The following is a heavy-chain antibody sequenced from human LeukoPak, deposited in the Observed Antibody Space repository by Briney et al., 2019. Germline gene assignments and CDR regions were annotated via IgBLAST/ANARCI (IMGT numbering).Heavy chain of an antibody. Sequence: GGSLRLSCAASGFTVSSNYISWVRQAPGKGLEWVSVIYSGGSTYYADSVKGRFTISRDNSKNTLYLQMNSLRAEDTAVYYCARYSSGFYFDYWGQGTLVTVSS. D-gene: IGHD3-22*01. CDR1: GFTVSSNY. J-gene: IGHJ4*02. CDR3: ARYSSGFYFDY. V-gene: IGHV3-53*01. CDR2: IYSGGST.